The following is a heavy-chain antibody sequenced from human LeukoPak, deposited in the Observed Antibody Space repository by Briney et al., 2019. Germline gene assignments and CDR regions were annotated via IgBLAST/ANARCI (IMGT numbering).Heavy chain of an antibody. CDR2: VYSSGDT. Sequence: SETLSLTCIVSGESVSSTSSFWAWIRRPPGKGLEWIGSVYSSGDTYYNPSLKSRVTISVDTSKNQFSLKVSSVTAADTAVYYCARHLVVVPAVINYMDVWGKGTTVTVS. J-gene: IGHJ6*03. CDR3: ARHLVVVPAVINYMDV. D-gene: IGHD2-2*02. CDR1: GESVSSTSSF. V-gene: IGHV4-39*07.